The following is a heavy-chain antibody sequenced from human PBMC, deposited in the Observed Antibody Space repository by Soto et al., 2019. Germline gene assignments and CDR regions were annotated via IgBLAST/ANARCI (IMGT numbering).Heavy chain of an antibody. CDR3: ASLESYSSSWYFSYYYGMDV. CDR1: GFTFSSYA. V-gene: IGHV3-30-3*01. J-gene: IGHJ6*02. Sequence: QVQLVESGGGVVQPGRSLRLSCAASGFTFSSYAMHWVRQAPGKGLEWVAVISYDGSNKYYADSMKGRFTISRDNSKNTLYLQMNSLRAEDTAVYYCASLESYSSSWYFSYYYGMDVWGQGTTVTVSS. CDR2: ISYDGSNK. D-gene: IGHD6-13*01.